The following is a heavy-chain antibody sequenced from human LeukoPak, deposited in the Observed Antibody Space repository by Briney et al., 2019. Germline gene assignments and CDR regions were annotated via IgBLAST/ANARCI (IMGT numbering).Heavy chain of an antibody. CDR2: INHSGST. V-gene: IGHV4-34*01. CDR3: ARGAPDNVVVTATAIGDAFDI. CDR1: GGSFSGYY. D-gene: IGHD2-21*02. Sequence: SETLSLTGAVYGGSFSGYYWSWIRQPPGKGLEWIGEINHSGSTNYNPSLKSRVTISVDTSKNQFSLKLSSVTAADTAVYYCARGAPDNVVVTATAIGDAFDIRGQGTMVTVSS. J-gene: IGHJ3*02.